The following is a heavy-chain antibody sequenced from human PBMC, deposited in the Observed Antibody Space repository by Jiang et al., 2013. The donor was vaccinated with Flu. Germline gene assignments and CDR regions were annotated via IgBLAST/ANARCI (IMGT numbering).Heavy chain of an antibody. V-gene: IGHV3-30-3*01. CDR3: ARGVYYYDSSGYPLDY. CDR1: GFTFSSYA. J-gene: IGHJ4*02. Sequence: VQLLESGGGVVQPGRSLRLSCAASGFTFSSYAMHWVRQAPGKGLEWVAVISYDGSNKYYADSVKGRFTISRDNSKNTLYLQMNSLRAEDTAVYYCARGVYYYDSSGYPLDYVGPGNPGHRLL. D-gene: IGHD3-22*01. CDR2: ISYDGSNK.